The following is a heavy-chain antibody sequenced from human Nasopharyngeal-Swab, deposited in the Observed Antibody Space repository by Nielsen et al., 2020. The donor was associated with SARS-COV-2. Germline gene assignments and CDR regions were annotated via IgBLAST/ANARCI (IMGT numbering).Heavy chain of an antibody. V-gene: IGHV3-30*18. CDR3: AKESSTYYYDN. Sequence: GESLKISCAASGFTFRNHGMHWVRQAPGKGPEWVAIISSGGRTQVYADSVEGRFTISRDDPENTLYLQMNSLRPEDTAVYYCAKESSTYYYDNWGQGTLVTVSS. CDR2: ISSGGRTQ. D-gene: IGHD2-2*01. J-gene: IGHJ4*02. CDR1: GFTFRNHG.